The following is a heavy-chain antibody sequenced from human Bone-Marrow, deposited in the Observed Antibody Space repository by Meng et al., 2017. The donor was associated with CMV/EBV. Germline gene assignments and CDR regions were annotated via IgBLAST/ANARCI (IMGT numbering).Heavy chain of an antibody. CDR3: ARDGDNAKMIVVVNDYYYYGMDV. CDR2: INPSGGST. CDR1: GYTFTSYY. J-gene: IGHJ6*02. D-gene: IGHD3-22*01. Sequence: ASVKVSCKASGYTFTSYYMHWVRQAPGQGLEWMGIINPSGGSTSYAQKFQGRVTMTRDTSTSTASMELRSLRSDDTAVYYCARDGDNAKMIVVVNDYYYYGMDVWGQGTTVTVPS. V-gene: IGHV1-46*01.